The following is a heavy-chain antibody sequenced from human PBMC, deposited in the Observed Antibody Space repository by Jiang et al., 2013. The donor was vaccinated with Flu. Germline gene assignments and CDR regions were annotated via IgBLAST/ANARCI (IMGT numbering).Heavy chain of an antibody. J-gene: IGHJ4*02. D-gene: IGHD3-16*01. CDR3: ARSIFGGYLDY. V-gene: IGHV3-7*01. CDR2: IKQDGSEK. Sequence: LEWVANIKQDGSEKYYVDSVKGRFTISRDNAKNSLSLQMNSLRAEDTAVYYCARSIFGGYLDYWGQGTLVTVSS.